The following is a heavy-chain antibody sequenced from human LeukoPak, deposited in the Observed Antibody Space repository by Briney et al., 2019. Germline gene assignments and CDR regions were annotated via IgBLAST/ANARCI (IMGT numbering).Heavy chain of an antibody. D-gene: IGHD3-22*01. Sequence: SVKVSCTASGGTFSSYAISWVRQAPGQGLEWMGGVIPIFGTANYAQKFQGRVTITADESTSTAYMELSSLRSEDTAVYYCARNPHPTMIVGWFDPWGQGTLVTVSS. CDR3: ARNPHPTMIVGWFDP. V-gene: IGHV1-69*13. CDR2: VIPIFGTA. J-gene: IGHJ5*02. CDR1: GGTFSSYA.